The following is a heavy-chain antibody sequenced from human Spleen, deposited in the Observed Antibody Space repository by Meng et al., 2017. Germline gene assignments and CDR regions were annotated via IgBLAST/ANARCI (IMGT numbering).Heavy chain of an antibody. Sequence: GESLKISCAASGFTFSSYAMSWVRQAPGKGLEWVSAISGSGGSTYYADSVKGRFTISRDNSKNTLYLQINSLRAEDTAVYYCGGDSSGYASGYYGMDVWGHGTTVTVSS. CDR1: GFTFSSYA. J-gene: IGHJ6*02. CDR2: ISGSGGST. V-gene: IGHV3-23*01. CDR3: GGDSSGYASGYYGMDV. D-gene: IGHD3-22*01.